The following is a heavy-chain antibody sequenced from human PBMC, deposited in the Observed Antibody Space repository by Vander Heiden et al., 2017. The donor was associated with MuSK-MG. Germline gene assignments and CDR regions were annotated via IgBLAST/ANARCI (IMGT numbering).Heavy chain of an antibody. Sequence: EVQLVESGGGLVKPGGSLRLSCAASGLTFSSYSLNWVRQAPGKGLEWVSSISSSSSYIYYADSVKGRLTISRDNAKNSLYLQMNSLRAEDTAVYYCARSLAVAGTYYYMDVWGKGTTVTVSS. J-gene: IGHJ6*03. V-gene: IGHV3-21*01. CDR3: ARSLAVAGTYYYMDV. D-gene: IGHD6-19*01. CDR2: ISSSSSYI. CDR1: GLTFSSYS.